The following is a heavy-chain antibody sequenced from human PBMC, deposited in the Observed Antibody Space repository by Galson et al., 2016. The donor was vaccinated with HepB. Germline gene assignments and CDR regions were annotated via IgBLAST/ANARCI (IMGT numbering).Heavy chain of an antibody. Sequence: CAISGDSVSNNRAAWNWIRQSPSRGLEWLGRTLYRSEWYNDYAVSLTSRITINPDTSKNQFSLQLHSVTPEDTAVYYCAREEVKITRGAFDIWGQGTVVTVSS. CDR2: TLYRSEWYN. J-gene: IGHJ3*02. CDR1: GDSVSNNRAA. V-gene: IGHV6-1*01. D-gene: IGHD3-10*01. CDR3: AREEVKITRGAFDI.